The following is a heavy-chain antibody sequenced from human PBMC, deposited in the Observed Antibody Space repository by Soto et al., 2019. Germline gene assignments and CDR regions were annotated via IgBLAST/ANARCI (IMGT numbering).Heavy chain of an antibody. J-gene: IGHJ3*02. V-gene: IGHV3-15*01. CDR2: IKSKTDGGTT. Sequence: PGGSLRLSCAASGFTFSNAWMSWVRQAPGKGLEWVGRIKSKTDGGTTDYAAPVKGRFTISRDDSKNTLYLQMNSLKTEDTAVYYCTTVGPLYCSSTICLDGGQQLPADAFDIWGQGTMVTVSS. CDR3: TTVGPLYCSSTICLDGGQQLPADAFDI. CDR1: GFTFSNAW. D-gene: IGHD2-2*01.